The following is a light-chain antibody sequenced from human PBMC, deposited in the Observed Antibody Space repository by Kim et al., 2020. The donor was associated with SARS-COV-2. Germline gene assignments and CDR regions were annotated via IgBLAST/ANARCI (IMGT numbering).Light chain of an antibody. J-gene: IGLJ3*02. CDR1: SLRSYY. CDR3: HSRDSSGNHLV. CDR2: NKH. Sequence: SELTQDPAVSVALGQTVRITCQGDSLRSYYASWYQQKPGQAPILVIYNKHNRPSGIPDRFSGSSSGDTASLTITGAQAEDEADYFCHSRDSSGNHLVFGGGTKLTVL. V-gene: IGLV3-19*01.